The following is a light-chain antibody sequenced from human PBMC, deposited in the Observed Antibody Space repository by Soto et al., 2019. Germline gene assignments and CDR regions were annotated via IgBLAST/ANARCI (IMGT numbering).Light chain of an antibody. J-gene: IGKJ1*01. CDR1: QSVSSN. CDR3: QQYNDWPPT. V-gene: IGKV3-15*01. Sequence: EIVMTQSPATLPVSPGERATLSCRASQSVSSNLAWYQQKPGRAPRLLIYGASTRATGMPARFSGSGSGTEFTLTISSLQSEDFAVYYCQQYNDWPPTFGQGTKVEIK. CDR2: GAS.